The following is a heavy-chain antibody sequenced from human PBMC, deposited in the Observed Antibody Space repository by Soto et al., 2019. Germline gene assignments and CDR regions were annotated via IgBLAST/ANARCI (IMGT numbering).Heavy chain of an antibody. CDR3: ATTDARGYSYGSRDF. Sequence: SETLSRTCSVSGASITSGDYYWTWIRQPPGKGLEWIGCLYHSWGTYYSPSLQSRLTISGDTSKNQFSVRLTSVTAADTAVYYCATTDARGYSYGSRDFWGQGITVTSPQ. J-gene: IGHJ4*02. CDR1: GASITSGDYY. CDR2: LYHSWGT. V-gene: IGHV4-30-4*08. D-gene: IGHD5-18*01.